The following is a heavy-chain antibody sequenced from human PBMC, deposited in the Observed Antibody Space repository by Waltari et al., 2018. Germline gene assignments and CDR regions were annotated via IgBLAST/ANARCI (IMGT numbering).Heavy chain of an antibody. V-gene: IGHV4-38-2*01. Sequence: QVQLQESGPGLVKPSETLSLTCAVSGYSISSGYYWGWIRQPPGKGLEWIGSIYHSGSTYYNPSLKSRVTISVDTSKNQFSLKLSSVTAADTALYYCARLGSIAVAERYFDYWGQGTLVTVSS. D-gene: IGHD6-19*01. CDR2: IYHSGST. CDR3: ARLGSIAVAERYFDY. CDR1: GYSISSGYY. J-gene: IGHJ4*02.